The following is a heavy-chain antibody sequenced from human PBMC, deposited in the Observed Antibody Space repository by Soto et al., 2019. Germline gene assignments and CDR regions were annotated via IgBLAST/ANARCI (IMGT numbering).Heavy chain of an antibody. CDR3: AREDCTNGVCYYYYGMDV. CDR1: GFTFSSYT. V-gene: IGHV3-21*01. D-gene: IGHD2-8*01. J-gene: IGHJ6*02. Sequence: GGSLRLSCAASGFTFSSYTMNWVRQAPGKGLEWVSSISSSSSYIYYADSVKGRFTISRDNAKNSLYLQMNSLRAEDTAVYYCAREDCTNGVCYYYYGMDVWGQGTTVTVSS. CDR2: ISSSSSYI.